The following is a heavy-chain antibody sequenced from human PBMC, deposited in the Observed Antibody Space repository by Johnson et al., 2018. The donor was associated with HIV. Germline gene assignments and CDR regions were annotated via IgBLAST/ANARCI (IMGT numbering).Heavy chain of an antibody. Sequence: VQLVESGGGVVQPGRSLRLSCAASGFTFSSYAMHWVRQAPGKGLEWVAVISYDGRNEKYADSVKGRFTISRDNSKNTLSLQMNSLRVEDTAVYYCAKLVVMVVDALVNDDFDIWGQGTMVIVSS. CDR2: ISYDGRNE. CDR3: AKLVVMVVDALVNDDFDI. D-gene: IGHD2-15*01. CDR1: GFTFSSYA. V-gene: IGHV3-30*18. J-gene: IGHJ3*02.